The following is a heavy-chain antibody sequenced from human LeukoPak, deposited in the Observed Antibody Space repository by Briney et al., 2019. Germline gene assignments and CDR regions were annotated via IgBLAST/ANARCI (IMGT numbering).Heavy chain of an antibody. CDR2: ISSSSSYI. V-gene: IGHV3-21*01. D-gene: IGHD3-9*01. J-gene: IGHJ5*02. CDR1: GFTFSSYS. Sequence: PGGSLRLSCAASGFTFSSYSMNWVRQAPGKGLEWVSSISSSSSYIYYADSVKGRFTISRDNAKNSLYLQMNSLRAEDTAVYYCARGNSAYYDILTGYYTWGQGTLVTVSS. CDR3: ARGNSAYYDILTGYYT.